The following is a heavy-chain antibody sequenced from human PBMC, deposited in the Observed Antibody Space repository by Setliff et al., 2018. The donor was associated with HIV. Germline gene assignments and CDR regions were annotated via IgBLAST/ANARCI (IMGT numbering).Heavy chain of an antibody. CDR3: AKDRLLDGSSWYYLDY. V-gene: IGHV3-23*01. Sequence: GGSLRLSCAASGFAFSSQAMSWVRQAPGKGLDWVSVISESGYSADSVKGRFTISRDNSKNTLYLQMNSLRPEDTALYYCAKDRLLDGSSWYYLDYWGQGTLVTVSS. CDR1: GFAFSSQA. CDR2: ISESG. J-gene: IGHJ4*02. D-gene: IGHD6-13*01.